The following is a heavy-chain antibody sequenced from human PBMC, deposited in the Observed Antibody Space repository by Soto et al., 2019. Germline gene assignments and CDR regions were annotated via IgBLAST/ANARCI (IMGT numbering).Heavy chain of an antibody. CDR3: ARDNAFRMLWFGGRNYFDC. CDR1: GFNFSYYA. D-gene: IGHD3-10*01. CDR2: ISYDGRNK. Sequence: GGSLRLSCAASGFNFSYYAMHWVRQAPGKGLEWVAVISYDGRNKYYADSVKGRFTISRDNSKNTLYLQMNSLRVEDTAVHYCARDNAFRMLWFGGRNYFDCWGQGTLVTVSS. J-gene: IGHJ4*02. V-gene: IGHV3-30*04.